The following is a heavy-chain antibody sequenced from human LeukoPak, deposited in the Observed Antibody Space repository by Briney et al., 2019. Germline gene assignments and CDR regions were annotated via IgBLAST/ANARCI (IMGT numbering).Heavy chain of an antibody. Sequence: GASVKVSCKASGGTFSSYAISWVRQAPGQGLEWMGGIIPIFGTANYAQKFQGRVTITADESTSTAYMELSSLRSEDTAVYYCARVTGFHFDYFDYWGQGTLVTVSS. V-gene: IGHV1-69*13. D-gene: IGHD1-1*01. CDR1: GGTFSSYA. CDR3: ARVTGFHFDYFDY. CDR2: IIPIFGTA. J-gene: IGHJ4*02.